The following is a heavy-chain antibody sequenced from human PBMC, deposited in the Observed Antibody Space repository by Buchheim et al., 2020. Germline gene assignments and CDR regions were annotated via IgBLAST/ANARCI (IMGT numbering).Heavy chain of an antibody. Sequence: QVQVVESGGGVVQPGTSLRLSCAASGFTFSSYGMHWVRQAPGKGLDWVAVISYDGSNKYYADSVKGRFTISRDNSKNTLYLQMNSLRAEDTAVYYCAKGSPGSTSNWYWSPCDYWGQGTL. D-gene: IGHD6-13*01. J-gene: IGHJ4*02. CDR2: ISYDGSNK. V-gene: IGHV3-30*18. CDR1: GFTFSSYG. CDR3: AKGSPGSTSNWYWSPCDY.